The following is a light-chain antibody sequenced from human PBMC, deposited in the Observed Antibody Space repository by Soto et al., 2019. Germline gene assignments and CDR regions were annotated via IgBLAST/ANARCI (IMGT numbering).Light chain of an antibody. J-gene: IGLJ1*01. CDR2: SNN. Sequence: QSVLTQPPSASGTPGQRVTISCSGSNSNIGSNTVNWYQQLPGTAPKLLIFSNNQRPSGVPDRFSASKSGTSASLAISGLQSEDEADYCCAAWDDSLNGCVFGTGTKLTVL. CDR3: AAWDDSLNGCV. V-gene: IGLV1-44*01. CDR1: NSNIGSNT.